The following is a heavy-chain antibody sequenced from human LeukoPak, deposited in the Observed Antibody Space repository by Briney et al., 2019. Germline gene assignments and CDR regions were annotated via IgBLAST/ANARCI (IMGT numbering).Heavy chain of an antibody. CDR3: ARVEITIFGVVTDYYYYYMDV. D-gene: IGHD3-3*01. V-gene: IGHV1-24*01. CDR2: FDPEDGET. Sequence: GASVKVSCKVSGDTLTELSMHWVRQAPGKGLEWMGGFDPEDGETIYAQKFQGRVTMTEDTSTDTAYMELSSLRSEDTAVYYCARVEITIFGVVTDYYYYYMDVWGKGTTVTVSS. CDR1: GDTLTELS. J-gene: IGHJ6*03.